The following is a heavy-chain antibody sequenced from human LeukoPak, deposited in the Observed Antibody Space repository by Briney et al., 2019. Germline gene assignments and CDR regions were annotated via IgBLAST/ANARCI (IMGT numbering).Heavy chain of an antibody. CDR1: GFTFSSYG. J-gene: IGHJ4*02. Sequence: GSLRLSCAASGFTFSSYGMHWVRQAPGKGLEWVAVTSYDGSNKYYADSVKGRFTISRDNAKNSLYLQMNSLRAEDTAVYYCASDPDEYSSSSGDYWGQGTLVTVSS. CDR2: TSYDGSNK. CDR3: ASDPDEYSSSSGDY. V-gene: IGHV3-30*03. D-gene: IGHD6-6*01.